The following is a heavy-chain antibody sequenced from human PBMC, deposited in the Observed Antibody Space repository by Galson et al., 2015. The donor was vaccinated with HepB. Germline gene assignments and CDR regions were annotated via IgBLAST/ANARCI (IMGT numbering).Heavy chain of an antibody. J-gene: IGHJ4*02. CDR3: AKPGYSTTWYWGGFDY. V-gene: IGHV3-30*18. CDR1: GFTFSDYG. Sequence: SLRLSCAASGFTFSDYGMHWVRQAPGKGLEWVAVISYDGGNKYYADSVKGRFTISRDNSKNTVYLQVDSLRPEDTAVYYCAKPGYSTTWYWGGFDYWGQGTLVTVSS. CDR2: ISYDGGNK. D-gene: IGHD6-13*01.